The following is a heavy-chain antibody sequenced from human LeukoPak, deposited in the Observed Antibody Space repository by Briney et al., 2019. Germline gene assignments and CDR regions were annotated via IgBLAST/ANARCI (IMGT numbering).Heavy chain of an antibody. CDR2: ISGSGGNT. CDR3: TSRYSISSGGY. J-gene: IGHJ4*02. Sequence: GGSLRLSCSASGFTFSSYAMSWVRQAPGKGLEWVSGISGSGGNTYYADSVKGRFTISRDNSKNTLYLQMNSLKTEDTAIYYCTSRYSISSGGYWGQGTLVTVSS. CDR1: GFTFSSYA. V-gene: IGHV3-23*01. D-gene: IGHD6-6*01.